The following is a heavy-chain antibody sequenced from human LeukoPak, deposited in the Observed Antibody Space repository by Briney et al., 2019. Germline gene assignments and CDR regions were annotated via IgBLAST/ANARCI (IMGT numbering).Heavy chain of an antibody. Sequence: GGSLRLSCAAFGFTFSSYTMTWVRQAPGKGLEWVSLISGDGGSTYYADSVKGRFTISRDNSKNSLYLQMNSLRTEDTALYYCAKDIGGSGWGQGTLVTVSS. CDR1: GFTFSSYT. D-gene: IGHD3-10*01. CDR2: ISGDGGST. CDR3: AKDIGGSG. V-gene: IGHV3-43*02. J-gene: IGHJ4*02.